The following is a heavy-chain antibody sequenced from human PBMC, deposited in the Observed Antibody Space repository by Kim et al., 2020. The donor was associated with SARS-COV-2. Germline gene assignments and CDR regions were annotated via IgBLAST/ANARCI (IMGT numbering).Heavy chain of an antibody. CDR1: GFTFSSYA. CDR3: ARDLAIWSDYYYGMDV. Sequence: GGSLRLSCAASGFTFSSYAMHWVRQAPGKGLEWVAVISYDGSNKYYADSVKGRFTISRDNSKNTLYLQMNSLRAEDTAVYYCARDLAIWSDYYYGMDVWGQGTTVTVSS. J-gene: IGHJ6*02. D-gene: IGHD3-10*01. CDR2: ISYDGSNK. V-gene: IGHV3-30*04.